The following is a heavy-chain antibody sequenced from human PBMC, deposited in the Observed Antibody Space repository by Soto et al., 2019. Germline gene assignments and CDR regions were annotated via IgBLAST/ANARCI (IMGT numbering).Heavy chain of an antibody. D-gene: IGHD2-8*01. CDR3: SSCYCSDDVYRGYYFDY. V-gene: IGHV3-74*01. CDR2: INSDGSST. Sequence: GGSLRLSCAASGFTFSSYWMHWVRQAPGKGLVWVSRINSDGSSTTYADSVKGRFTISRDNAKNTLYLQMNSLRAEDTAVYYCSSCYCSDDVYRGYYFDYSGQGTLVTVSS. CDR1: GFTFSSYW. J-gene: IGHJ4*02.